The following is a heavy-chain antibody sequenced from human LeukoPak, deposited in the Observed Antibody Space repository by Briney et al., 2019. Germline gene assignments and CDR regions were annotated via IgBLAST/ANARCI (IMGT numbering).Heavy chain of an antibody. CDR3: AREVGATDYFDY. V-gene: IGHV4-61*01. D-gene: IGHD1-26*01. CDR2: IYYGGST. CDR1: GGSVSSGSYY. Sequence: PSETLSLTCTVSGGSVSSGSYYWSWIRQPPGKGLEWIGYIYYGGSTNYNPSLKSRVTISVDTSKNQFSLKLSSVTAADTAVYYCAREVGATDYFDYWGQGTLVTVSS. J-gene: IGHJ4*02.